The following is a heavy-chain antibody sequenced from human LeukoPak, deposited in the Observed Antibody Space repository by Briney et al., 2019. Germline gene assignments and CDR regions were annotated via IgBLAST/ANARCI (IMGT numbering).Heavy chain of an antibody. D-gene: IGHD2-15*01. J-gene: IGHJ3*02. CDR3: ASLGYCSGGSCLRPRAFDI. Sequence: PSETLSLTCAVYGGSFSGYYWSWIRQPPGKGLEWIGEINHSGSTNYNPSLKSRVTISVDTSKNQFSLKLSSVTAADTAVYYCASLGYCSGGSCLRPRAFDIWGQGTMVTVSS. V-gene: IGHV4-34*01. CDR1: GGSFSGYY. CDR2: INHSGST.